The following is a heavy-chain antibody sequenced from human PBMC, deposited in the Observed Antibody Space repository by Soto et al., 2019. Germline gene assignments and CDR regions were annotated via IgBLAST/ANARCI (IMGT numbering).Heavy chain of an antibody. CDR1: GFTFSSYG. CDR3: ARAYCSSTSCYGSGPNWSDP. J-gene: IGHJ5*02. Sequence: GGSLRLSCAASGFTFSSYGMHWVRQAPGKGLEWVAVIWYDGSNKYYADSVKGRFTISRDNSKNTLYLQMNSLRAEDTAVYYCARAYCSSTSCYGSGPNWSDPWGQGTLVTVSS. V-gene: IGHV3-30*19. CDR2: IWYDGSNK. D-gene: IGHD2-2*01.